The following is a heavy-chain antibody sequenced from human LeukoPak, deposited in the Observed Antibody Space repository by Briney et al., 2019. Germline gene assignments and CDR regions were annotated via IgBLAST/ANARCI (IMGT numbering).Heavy chain of an antibody. CDR2: LSGSGGGT. V-gene: IGHV3-23*01. J-gene: IGHJ6*02. CDR1: GFTFSNFA. D-gene: IGHD3-22*01. CDR3: AKSGGYDSSGYYYVAYYYYGMDV. Sequence: PGGSLRLSCAASGFTFSNFAMSWVRQAPGKGLEWVSALSGSGGGTFYADSVKGRFTISRDNSKNTLYLQMNSLRAEDTAVYYCAKSGGYDSSGYYYVAYYYYGMDVWGQGTTVTVSS.